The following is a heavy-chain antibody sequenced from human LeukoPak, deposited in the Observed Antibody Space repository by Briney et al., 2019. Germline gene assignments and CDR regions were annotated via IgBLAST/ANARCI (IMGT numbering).Heavy chain of an antibody. CDR2: ISAYNGNT. V-gene: IGHV1-18*01. J-gene: IGHJ4*02. CDR3: SRDYYSGSYYGDY. Sequence: SVNVSCKASGYTFINYGITGVRQAPGQGVEWMGWISAYNGNTNYAQKLQRRVTMNADTSTSTAYMGLGSLRSDDTAIYYCSRDYYSGSYYGDYWGQGTLVTVSS. CDR1: GYTFINYG. D-gene: IGHD1-26*01.